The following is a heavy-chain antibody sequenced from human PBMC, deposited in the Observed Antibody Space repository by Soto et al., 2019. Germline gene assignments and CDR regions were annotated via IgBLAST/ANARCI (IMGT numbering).Heavy chain of an antibody. CDR1: GFTFSSYG. D-gene: IGHD6-13*01. Sequence: GGSLRLSCAASGFTFSSYGMHWVRQAPGKGLEWVAVISYDGSNKYYADSVKGRFTISRDNSKNTLYLQMNSLRAEDTAVYYCAKEYSSSWYGVRWNYYYYMDVWGKGTTVTVSS. V-gene: IGHV3-30*18. CDR3: AKEYSSSWYGVRWNYYYYMDV. CDR2: ISYDGSNK. J-gene: IGHJ6*03.